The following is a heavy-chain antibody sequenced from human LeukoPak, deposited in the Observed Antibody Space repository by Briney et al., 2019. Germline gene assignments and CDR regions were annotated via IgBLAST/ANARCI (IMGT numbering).Heavy chain of an antibody. V-gene: IGHV4-39*02. J-gene: IGHJ4*02. CDR3: AGDLGYCTGGVCYRELDY. Sequence: PSESLSLTCTVSGGSISSSSYYWGWIRQPPGKGREWIGSIYYSGSTYYNPSLKSRGTISVDTSKNQFSLKLSSVTAADTAVYYCAGDLGYCTGGVCYRELDYWGQGTLVTVSS. CDR2: IYYSGST. D-gene: IGHD2-8*02. CDR1: GGSISSSSYY.